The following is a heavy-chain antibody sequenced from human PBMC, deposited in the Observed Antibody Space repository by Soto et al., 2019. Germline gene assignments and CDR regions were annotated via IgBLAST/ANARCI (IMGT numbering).Heavy chain of an antibody. CDR1: GGSISSSSYY. CDR2: IYYSGST. Sequence: QLQLQESGPGLVKPSETLSLTCTVSGGSISSSSYYWGWIRQPPGKGLEWIGSIYYSGSTYYNPSLKSRVTISVDTSKNQFSMKLSSVTAADTAVYYCARHRADIAVAGTDYFDYWGQGTLVTVSS. D-gene: IGHD6-19*01. V-gene: IGHV4-39*01. J-gene: IGHJ4*02. CDR3: ARHRADIAVAGTDYFDY.